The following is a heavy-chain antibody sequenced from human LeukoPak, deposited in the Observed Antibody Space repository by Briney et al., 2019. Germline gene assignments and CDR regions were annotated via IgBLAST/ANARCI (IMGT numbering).Heavy chain of an antibody. V-gene: IGHV4-38-2*02. CDR3: ASYSSSWSLP. CDR1: GYFISSGYY. CDR2: IYHSGST. D-gene: IGHD6-13*01. Sequence: SETLSLTCTVSGYFISSGYYWGWIRQPPGKGLEWIGSIYHSGSTYYNPSLKSRVTISVDTSKNQFSLKLSSVTAADTAVYYCASYSSSWSLPWGQGTLVTVSS. J-gene: IGHJ5*02.